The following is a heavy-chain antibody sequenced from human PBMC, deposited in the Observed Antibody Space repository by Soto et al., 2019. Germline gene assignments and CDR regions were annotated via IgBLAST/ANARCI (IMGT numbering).Heavy chain of an antibody. CDR2: ISSSSSYI. D-gene: IGHD2-15*01. Sequence: GGSLRLSCAASGFTFSSYSMNWVRQAPGKGLEWVSSISSSSSYIYYADSVKGRFTISRDNAKNSLYLQMNSLRAEDTAVYYCTRDIPYCSGVSCYYNYYYGMDFWGQGTTVTVSS. V-gene: IGHV3-21*01. CDR3: TRDIPYCSGVSCYYNYYYGMDF. CDR1: GFTFSSYS. J-gene: IGHJ6*02.